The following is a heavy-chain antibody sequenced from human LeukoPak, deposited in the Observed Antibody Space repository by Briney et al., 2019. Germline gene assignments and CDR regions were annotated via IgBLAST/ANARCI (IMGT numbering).Heavy chain of an antibody. CDR2: IHRSGST. CDR1: PDSTTSNF. J-gene: IGHJ4*02. CDR3: AREIVGGFNPGAY. Sequence: SPSETLSLTCTVSPDSTTSNFWSWVRQPPGKGLEWIGEIHRSGSTNYNPSLQSRVTISIDRSKNQIALELSSVTAADTAVYYRAREIVGGFNPGAYWGQGTLVTVSS. V-gene: IGHV4-4*02. D-gene: IGHD1-14*01.